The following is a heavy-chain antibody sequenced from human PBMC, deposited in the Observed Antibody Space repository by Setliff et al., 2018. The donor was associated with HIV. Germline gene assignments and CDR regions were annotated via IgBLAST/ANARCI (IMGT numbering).Heavy chain of an antibody. J-gene: IGHJ6*03. D-gene: IGHD2-8*01. CDR1: GDSITSHY. V-gene: IGHV4-4*07. CDR2: IYSSGRT. Sequence: PSETLSLTCTVSGDSITSHYWSWIRQPAGKGLEWIGRIYSSGRTTYNPSLKSRFTMALDTSRNEVSLKVSSVTAADAAVYYCERDHPHGGWCSTSWDYYYMDVWGKGTTVTVSS. CDR3: ERDHPHGGWCSTSWDYYYMDV.